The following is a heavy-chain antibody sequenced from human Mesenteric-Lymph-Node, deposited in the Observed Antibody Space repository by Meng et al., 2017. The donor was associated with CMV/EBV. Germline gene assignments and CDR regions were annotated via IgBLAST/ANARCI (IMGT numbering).Heavy chain of an antibody. D-gene: IGHD2-15*01. V-gene: IGHV3-20*04. Sequence: LSCAASGFSFDDFGMSWVRQAPGKGLEWVSDINWRGDNTDYADSVKGRFTISRDNAKTSLYLEMNRLRVEDTAFYYCARTPRDYFDSWGQGTLVTVSS. CDR1: GFSFDDFG. J-gene: IGHJ4*02. CDR3: ARTPRDYFDS. CDR2: INWRGDNT.